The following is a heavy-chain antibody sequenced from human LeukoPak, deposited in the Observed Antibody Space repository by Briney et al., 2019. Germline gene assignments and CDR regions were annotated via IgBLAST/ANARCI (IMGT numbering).Heavy chain of an antibody. Sequence: GGSLRLSCAASGFTFNRNAISWVRQAPGKGLEWVSSISSSSSYIYYADSVKGRFTISRDNAKNSLYLQMNSLRAEDTAVYYCARGDSGYDWGQGTLVTVSS. D-gene: IGHD5-12*01. J-gene: IGHJ4*02. CDR3: ARGDSGYD. CDR2: ISSSSSYI. CDR1: GFTFNRNA. V-gene: IGHV3-21*01.